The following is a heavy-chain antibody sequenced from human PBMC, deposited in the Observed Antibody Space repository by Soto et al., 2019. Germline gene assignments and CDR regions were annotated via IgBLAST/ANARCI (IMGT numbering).Heavy chain of an antibody. CDR1: GGSISSGGYS. CDR3: ARRGITGRSSSAFHT. D-gene: IGHD1-26*01. J-gene: IGHJ3*02. CDR2: IYHSGST. V-gene: IGHV4-30-2*01. Sequence: SETLSLTCAVSGGSISSGGYSWSWIRQPPGKGLEWIGCIYHSGSTYYNPSLKSRVTISVDRSKNQFSLKLSSVTAAETAVYCGARRGITGRSSSAFHTWREATLITV.